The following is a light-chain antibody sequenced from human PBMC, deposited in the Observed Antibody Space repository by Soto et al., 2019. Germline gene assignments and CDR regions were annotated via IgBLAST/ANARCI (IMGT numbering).Light chain of an antibody. CDR1: QSLIHSDGSTY. J-gene: IGKJ1*01. V-gene: IGKV2-30*02. Sequence: DVVMTQSPLSLPVTLGQPASISCRSSQSLIHSDGSTYLSWFQQRPGRSPRRLIYEVSDRDSGVPARFRGSGSGTDFTLKISRVEAEDVGVYYCMQGTHWPWTFGQGTEVEIK. CDR3: MQGTHWPWT. CDR2: EVS.